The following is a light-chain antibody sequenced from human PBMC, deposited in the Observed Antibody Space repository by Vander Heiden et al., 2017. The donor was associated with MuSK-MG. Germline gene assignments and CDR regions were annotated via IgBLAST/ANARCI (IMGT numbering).Light chain of an antibody. CDR3: LQGNSYPFT. CDR1: QDICSD. J-gene: IGKJ3*01. V-gene: IGKV1-6*01. CDR2: AAS. Sequence: AIRMADSPSSRSASGGDRDTITSRASQDICSDLGWYQQRPGKAPNLLIYAASSPQNGVPSRFSRSGSGTNFTRTISSRQPEDLATYFCLQGNSYPFTFGPGTKVEIK.